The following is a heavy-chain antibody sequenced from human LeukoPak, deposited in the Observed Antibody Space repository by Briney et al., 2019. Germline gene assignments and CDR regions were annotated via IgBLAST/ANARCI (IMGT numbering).Heavy chain of an antibody. V-gene: IGHV4-34*01. J-gene: IGHJ4*02. CDR3: ARGPENIVVVTARRRYFDY. CDR2: MNPSGST. D-gene: IGHD2-21*02. Sequence: SETLSLTCAAYGGSFSGYYWTWIRQTPEKGLEWIGEMNPSGSTSYNPSLKSRVTISVDTSKNQFSLKLSSVTAADTAVYYCARGPENIVVVTARRRYFDYWGQGTLVTVSS. CDR1: GGSFSGYY.